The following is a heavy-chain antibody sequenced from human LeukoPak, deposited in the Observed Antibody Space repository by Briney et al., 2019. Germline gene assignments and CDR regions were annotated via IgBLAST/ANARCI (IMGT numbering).Heavy chain of an antibody. CDR2: ISSSGSTI. CDR1: GFTFSSYE. CDR3: ARDIYGSGISYYYGMDV. V-gene: IGHV3-48*03. D-gene: IGHD3-10*01. J-gene: IGHJ6*02. Sequence: PGGSLRLSCAASGFTFSSYEMNWVRQAPGKGLEWVSYISSSGSTIYYADSVKGRFTVSRDNAKNSLYLQMNSLRAEDTAVYYCARDIYGSGISYYYGMDVRGQGTTVTVSS.